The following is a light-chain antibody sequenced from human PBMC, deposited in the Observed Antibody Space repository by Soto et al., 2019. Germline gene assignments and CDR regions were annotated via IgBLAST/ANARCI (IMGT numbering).Light chain of an antibody. J-gene: IGLJ2*01. CDR2: NND. V-gene: IGLV1-44*01. CDR3: EAWDDSLYGAV. Sequence: QPVLTQPPSASGTPGQRVTISCSGSSSNIGANPINWYQQLPGTAPKLLIYNNDQRPSGVPDRFSASKSGTSASLAISGLQSEDEADYYCEAWDDSLYGAVLGGGTKLPVL. CDR1: SSNIGANP.